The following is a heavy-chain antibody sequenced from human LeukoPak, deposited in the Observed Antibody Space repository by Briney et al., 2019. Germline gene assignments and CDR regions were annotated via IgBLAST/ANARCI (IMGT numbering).Heavy chain of an antibody. CDR1: GGSIGSGYY. D-gene: IGHD6-19*01. Sequence: RASETLSLTCTVSGGSIGSGYYWAWIRQPPGKGLEWIGSIHYGGTTHYNPSLQSRVTISADTSKNQFALDLRSVTAADTAVYYCARANFIALAGYFDYWGQGTLVTVSS. CDR3: ARANFIALAGYFDY. V-gene: IGHV4-39*01. CDR2: IHYGGTT. J-gene: IGHJ4*02.